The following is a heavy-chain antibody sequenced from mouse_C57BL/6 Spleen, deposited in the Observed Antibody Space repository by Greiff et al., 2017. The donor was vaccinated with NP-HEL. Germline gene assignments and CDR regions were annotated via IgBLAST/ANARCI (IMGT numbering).Heavy chain of an antibody. CDR3: ARKRYYSNYEGAMDY. D-gene: IGHD2-5*01. CDR1: GYAFSSSW. Sequence: VKLMESGPELVKPGASVKISCKASGYAFSSSWMNWVKQRPGKGLEWIGRIYPGDGDTNYNGKFKGKATLTADKSSSTAYMQLSSLTSEDSAVYFCARKRYYSNYEGAMDYWGQGTSVTVSS. V-gene: IGHV1-82*01. J-gene: IGHJ4*01. CDR2: IYPGDGDT.